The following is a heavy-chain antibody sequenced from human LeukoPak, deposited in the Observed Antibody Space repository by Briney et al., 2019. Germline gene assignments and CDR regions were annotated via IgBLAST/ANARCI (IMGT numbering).Heavy chain of an antibody. V-gene: IGHV1-2*02. CDR3: ARQDYYDSPGTEPPTTLGY. CDR2: INPNSGGT. D-gene: IGHD3-22*01. CDR1: GYTFTDYY. Sequence: ASVKVSCKASGYTFTDYYMHWVRQAPGQGLEWMGWINPNSGGTNYAQKFRGRVTVTRDTSISTTYMELSRLTSDDTAVYYCARQDYYDSPGTEPPTTLGYWGQGTLVTVSS. J-gene: IGHJ4*02.